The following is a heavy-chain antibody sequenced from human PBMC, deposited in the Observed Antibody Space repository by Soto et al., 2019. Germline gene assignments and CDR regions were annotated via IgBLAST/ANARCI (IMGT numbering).Heavy chain of an antibody. CDR3: ARLRDSSSWQYYYYGMDV. CDR2: IYPGDSAT. D-gene: IGHD6-13*01. V-gene: IGHV5-51*01. CDR1: GYSFTSYW. Sequence: GESLKISCKGSGYSFTSYWIGWVRQMPGKGLEWMGIIYPGDSATRYNPSFQGQVTISADKSISTAYLQWSCVKASDTAMYYCARLRDSSSWQYYYYGMDVWGQGTTVTVSS. J-gene: IGHJ6*02.